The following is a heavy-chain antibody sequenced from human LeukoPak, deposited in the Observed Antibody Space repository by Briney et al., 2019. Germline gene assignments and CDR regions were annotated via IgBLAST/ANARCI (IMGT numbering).Heavy chain of an antibody. CDR3: AKDQERLPLH. CDR1: GFTFSSYW. Sequence: GGSLRLSCAASGFTFSSYWMHWVRQAPGKGLVWVSRINTDGSSTTYAYSVKGRFTISRDNAKNTLYLQMNSLRAEDTAVYYCAKDQERLPLHWGQGTLVTVSS. V-gene: IGHV3-74*01. D-gene: IGHD6-25*01. CDR2: INTDGSST. J-gene: IGHJ4*02.